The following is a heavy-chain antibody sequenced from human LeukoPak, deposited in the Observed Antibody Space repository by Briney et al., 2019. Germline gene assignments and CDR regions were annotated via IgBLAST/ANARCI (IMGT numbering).Heavy chain of an antibody. CDR2: INHSGST. J-gene: IGHJ3*02. D-gene: IGHD1-26*01. V-gene: IGHV4-34*01. Sequence: PSETLSLTCAVYGGSFSGYYWSWIRQPPGKGLEWIGEINHSGSTNYNPSLKSRVTISVDTSKNQFSLKLSSVTAADTAVYYCARGGRSRGAFDIWGQGTMVTVSS. CDR1: GGSFSGYY. CDR3: ARGGRSRGAFDI.